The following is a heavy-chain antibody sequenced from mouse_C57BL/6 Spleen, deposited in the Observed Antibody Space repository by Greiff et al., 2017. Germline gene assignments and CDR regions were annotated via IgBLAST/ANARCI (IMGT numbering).Heavy chain of an antibody. CDR1: GYTFTDYY. CDR3: ARSLHSEEFDY. Sequence: VQLQQSGPELVKPGASVKISCKASGYTFTDYYMNWVKQSHGKSLEWIGDINPNNGGTSYNQKFKGKATLTVDKSSSTAYMELRSLTSEDSAVYYCARSLHSEEFDYWGQGTTLTVSS. CDR2: INPNNGGT. D-gene: IGHD2-12*01. V-gene: IGHV1-26*01. J-gene: IGHJ2*01.